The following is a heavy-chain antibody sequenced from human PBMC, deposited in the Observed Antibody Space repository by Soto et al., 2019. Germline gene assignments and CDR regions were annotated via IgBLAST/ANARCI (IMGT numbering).Heavy chain of an antibody. J-gene: IGHJ4*02. CDR2: MNHIGGT. Sequence: QVQLQQWGAGLLKPSEALSLTCVIDGGSGSFSGYYSSWIRQPPGKGLEWIGEMNHIGGTNYNPSLKRRVSISVDTSKNQFSLNLSSVTGAATAVYYCARGYLINWRTPHYWGQGTLVTVSS. CDR1: GGSGSFSGYY. CDR3: ARGYLINWRTPHY. V-gene: IGHV4-34*01. D-gene: IGHD2-15*01.